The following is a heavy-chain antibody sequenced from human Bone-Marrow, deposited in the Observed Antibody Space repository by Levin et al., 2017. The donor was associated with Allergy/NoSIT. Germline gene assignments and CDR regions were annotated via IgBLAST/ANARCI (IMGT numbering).Heavy chain of an antibody. D-gene: IGHD3-16*01. V-gene: IGHV3-13*01. Sequence: ETLSLTCAASGFTFRSYDMHWVRQATGKGLECVSTIGTAADTYYPDSVRGRFTITRDNAKNSLYLQMNGLSAGDTAVYYCARYNYAYTAFDSWGQGTMVTVSS. CDR2: IGTAADT. CDR3: ARYNYAYTAFDS. J-gene: IGHJ3*02. CDR1: GFTFRSYD.